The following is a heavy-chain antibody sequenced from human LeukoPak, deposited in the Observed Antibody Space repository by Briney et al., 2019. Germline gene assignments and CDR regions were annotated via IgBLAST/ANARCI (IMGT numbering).Heavy chain of an antibody. Sequence: GGSLRLSCAASGFTFSSYGMHWVRQAPGKGLEWVSSISSSSSYIYYADSVKGRFTISRDNAKNSLYLQMNSLRAEDTAVYYCARVSTVTLAFDYWGQGTLVTVSS. CDR2: ISSSSSYI. V-gene: IGHV3-21*01. J-gene: IGHJ4*02. D-gene: IGHD4-11*01. CDR3: ARVSTVTLAFDY. CDR1: GFTFSSYG.